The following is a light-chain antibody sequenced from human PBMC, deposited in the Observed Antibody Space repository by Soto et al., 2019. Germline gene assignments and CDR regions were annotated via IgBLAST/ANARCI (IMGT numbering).Light chain of an antibody. V-gene: IGLV2-8*01. CDR2: EVS. CDR3: SSYAGSNNWV. CDR1: SSDVGGYDY. Sequence: QSVLTQPPSASGSPGQSVTISCTGTSSDVGGYDYVSWYQQHPGKAPKFMIYEVSKRPSGVPDRFSGSKSGNTASLTVSGLQAEDEAGYYCSSYAGSNNWVFGGGTKVTVL. J-gene: IGLJ3*02.